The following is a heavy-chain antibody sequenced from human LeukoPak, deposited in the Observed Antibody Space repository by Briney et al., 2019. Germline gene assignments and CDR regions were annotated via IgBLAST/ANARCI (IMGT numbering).Heavy chain of an antibody. V-gene: IGHV3-33*08. CDR1: GFTFSSYG. Sequence: PGGSLRLSCAASGFTFSSYGMHWVRQAPGKGLEWVAVIWYDGSNKYYADSVKGRFTISRDNSKNTLYLQMNSLRAEDTAVYYCARVLVVGTPPDYWGQGTLVTVSS. CDR3: ARVLVVGTPPDY. J-gene: IGHJ4*02. D-gene: IGHD3-22*01. CDR2: IWYDGSNK.